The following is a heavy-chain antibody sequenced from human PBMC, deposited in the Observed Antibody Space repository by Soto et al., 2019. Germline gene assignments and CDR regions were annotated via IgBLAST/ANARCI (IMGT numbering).Heavy chain of an antibody. J-gene: IGHJ4*02. CDR2: ITGSGDKT. CDR1: GFSLKNYA. Sequence: ESVGNLVQPGGSLRLSCAASGFSLKNYAMTWVRQAPGKGLEWVSGITGSGDKTYYADSVKGRFIISRDNSENTLYLQMNSLRAEDTALYYCARDCSSSSCSVWRYWGQGTQVTVSS. V-gene: IGHV3-23*01. CDR3: ARDCSSSSCSVWRY. D-gene: IGHD2-2*01.